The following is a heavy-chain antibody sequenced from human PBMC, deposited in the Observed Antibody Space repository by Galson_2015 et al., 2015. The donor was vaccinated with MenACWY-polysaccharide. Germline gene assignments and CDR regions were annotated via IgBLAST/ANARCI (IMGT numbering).Heavy chain of an antibody. Sequence: SLRLSCAASGFIFSNYWMHWVRQAPGKGLVWVSRINTDGSVTSYAGSVKGRFTISRDNAKNRLLLQMNSLSVDDTAVYYCAKDQRWNLPDYWGQGILVTVSS. J-gene: IGHJ4*02. CDR3: AKDQRWNLPDY. D-gene: IGHD1-7*01. V-gene: IGHV3-74*01. CDR2: INTDGSVT. CDR1: GFIFSNYW.